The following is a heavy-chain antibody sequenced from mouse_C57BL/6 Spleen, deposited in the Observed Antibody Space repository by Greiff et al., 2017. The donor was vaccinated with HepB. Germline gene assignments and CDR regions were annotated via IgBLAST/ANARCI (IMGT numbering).Heavy chain of an antibody. CDR3: ARDREVIFDY. CDR2: ISDGGSYT. J-gene: IGHJ2*01. CDR1: GFTFSSYA. D-gene: IGHD1-1*01. Sequence: EVQGVESGGGLVKPGGSLKLSCAASGFTFSSYAMSWVRQTPEKRLEWVATISDGGSYTYYPDNVKGRFTISRDNAKNNLYLQMSHLKSEDTAMYYCARDREVIFDYWGQGTTLTVSS. V-gene: IGHV5-4*01.